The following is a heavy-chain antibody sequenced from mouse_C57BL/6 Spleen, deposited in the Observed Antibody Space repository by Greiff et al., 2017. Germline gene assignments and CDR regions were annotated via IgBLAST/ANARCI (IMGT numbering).Heavy chain of an antibody. D-gene: IGHD1-1*01. CDR2: IYPGDGDT. J-gene: IGHJ1*03. CDR3: APTVVAKRDWYFDV. Sequence: QVQLQQSGPELVKPGASVKISCKASGYAFSSSWMNWVKQRPGKGLEWIGRIYPGDGDTNYNGKFKGKATLTADKSSSTAYMQLSSLTSEDSAVYFCAPTVVAKRDWYFDVWGTGTTVTVSS. CDR1: GYAFSSSW. V-gene: IGHV1-82*01.